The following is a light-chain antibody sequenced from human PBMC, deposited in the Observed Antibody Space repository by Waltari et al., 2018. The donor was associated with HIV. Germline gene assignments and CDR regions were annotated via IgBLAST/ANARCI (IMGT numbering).Light chain of an antibody. J-gene: IGLJ2*01. CDR3: VVWVDSLSGVV. CDR2: RDN. V-gene: IGLV1-47*01. CDR1: SSNIGSNN. Sequence: QSVVTQSPSASGTPGQSVTISCSGSSSNIGSNNAFWYQHLPGTAPKLLIYRDNQRPSGVPDRISGSRSGTSASLAISGLRSEDEAVYYCVVWVDSLSGVVFGGGTSLTVL.